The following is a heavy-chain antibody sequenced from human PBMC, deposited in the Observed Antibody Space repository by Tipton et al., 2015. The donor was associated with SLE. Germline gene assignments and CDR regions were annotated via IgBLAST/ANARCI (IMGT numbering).Heavy chain of an antibody. D-gene: IGHD3-3*02. J-gene: IGHJ6*03. CDR1: GYTFTGSY. V-gene: IGHV1-2*06. CDR3: ARTLGIYGTIYSYYYMDV. CDR2: INPNSGGT. Sequence: QVQLVQSGAEVKKPGASVKVSCKASGYTFTGSYMHWMRQAPGQGLEWMGRINPNSGGTNYAQKFQGRVTMARDTSISTAYMELSRLTSEDTAVYYCARTLGIYGTIYSYYYMDVWGNGTTVTVSS.